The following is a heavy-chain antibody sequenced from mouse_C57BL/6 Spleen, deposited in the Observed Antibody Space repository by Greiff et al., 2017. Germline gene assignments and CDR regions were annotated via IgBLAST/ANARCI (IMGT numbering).Heavy chain of an antibody. J-gene: IGHJ2*01. Sequence: QVQLQQSGAELVKPGASVKISCKASGYAFSSYWMNWVKQRPGKGLEWIGQIYPGDGDTNYNGKFKGKATLTADKSSSTAYMQLSSLTSEDSAVYFCARRVTTPYYFDYWGQGTTLTVSS. CDR3: ARRVTTPYYFDY. V-gene: IGHV1-80*01. CDR1: GYAFSSYW. CDR2: IYPGDGDT. D-gene: IGHD2-3*01.